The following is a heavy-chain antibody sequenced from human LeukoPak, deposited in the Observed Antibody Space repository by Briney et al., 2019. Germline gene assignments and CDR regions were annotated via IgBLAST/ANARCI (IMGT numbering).Heavy chain of an antibody. D-gene: IGHD3-22*01. CDR2: IRTRAKGYTT. Sequence: GGSLRLSCAASRFTFSDHYMDWVRQAPGKGLEWVARIRTRAKGYTTLYAPSVRDRFSISRDDSTNSVYLQMNSLKTEDTAVYFCARVGDYYDTRGFSSDAFDIWGLGTMVTVAS. CDR1: RFTFSDHY. CDR3: ARVGDYYDTRGFSSDAFDI. V-gene: IGHV3-72*01. J-gene: IGHJ3*02.